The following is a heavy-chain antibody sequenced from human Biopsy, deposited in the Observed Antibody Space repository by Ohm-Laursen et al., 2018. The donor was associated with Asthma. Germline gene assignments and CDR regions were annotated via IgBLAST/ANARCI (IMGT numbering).Heavy chain of an antibody. D-gene: IGHD6-19*01. CDR2: IMTVFGTT. CDR1: GGTFSNFA. J-gene: IGHJ6*02. Sequence: CSVKVSCKAPGGTFSNFAISWVRQAPGQGLEWLGGIMTVFGTTNYAKKFKGRVTITPDESTSTAYMEVTSLRSEETAIYYCARCQVGYSSGWSLLLKKIYYSGMDVWGQETAVTVSS. V-gene: IGHV1-69*01. CDR3: ARCQVGYSSGWSLLLKKIYYSGMDV.